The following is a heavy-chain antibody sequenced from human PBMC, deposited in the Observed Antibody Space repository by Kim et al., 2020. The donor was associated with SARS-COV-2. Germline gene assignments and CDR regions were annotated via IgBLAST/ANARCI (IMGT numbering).Heavy chain of an antibody. Sequence: ASVKVSCKASGYTFTSYAMNWVRQAPGQGLEWMGWINTNTGNPTYAQGFNGRVIFTLDTSVSTAYLQMSSLKAEDTAVYYCARDHEVAGSGPGRMAIASGGIFFDYWGQGTLVTVSS. CDR3: ARDHEVAGSGPGRMAIASGGIFFDY. CDR2: INTNTGNP. V-gene: IGHV7-4-1*02. D-gene: IGHD3-10*01. J-gene: IGHJ4*02. CDR1: GYTFTSYA.